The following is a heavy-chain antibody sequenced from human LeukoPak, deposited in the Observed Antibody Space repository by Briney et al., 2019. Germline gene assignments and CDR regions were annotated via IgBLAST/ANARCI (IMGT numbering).Heavy chain of an antibody. CDR2: ISACNSHT. CDR3: ARGKGRFQPYYFDY. CDR1: GYTFSNYG. D-gene: IGHD3-16*01. J-gene: IGHJ4*02. V-gene: IGHV1-18*01. Sequence: ASVKVSCKASGYTFSNYGINWVRQAPGQGLEWMGWISACNSHTYYAQRLQGRVTMTTDTSTSTAYMELRSLRSDDTAVYYCARGKGRFQPYYFDYWGQGTLVTVSS.